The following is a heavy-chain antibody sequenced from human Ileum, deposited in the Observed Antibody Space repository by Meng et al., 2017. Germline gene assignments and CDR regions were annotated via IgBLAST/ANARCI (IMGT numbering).Heavy chain of an antibody. Sequence: QVQLQQWGAGLLKPSETLSLTCVVYGGSFIANCWTWIRQPPGKGLEWIGEINHNGNTNYKPSLKSRVTISVDTSKKQFSLRLTSVTAADTAVYYCASARYDNWGQGTLVTVSS. CDR2: INHNGNT. CDR3: ASARYDN. CDR1: GGSFIANC. J-gene: IGHJ4*02. V-gene: IGHV4-34*01.